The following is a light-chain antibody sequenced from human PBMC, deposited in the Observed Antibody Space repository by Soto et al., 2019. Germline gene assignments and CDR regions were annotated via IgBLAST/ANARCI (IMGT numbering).Light chain of an antibody. Sequence: EIVLTQSPAILSLSPGERATLSCRTSQPITISNLAWYQQKSGQAPRLLIYDAFNSSPGIPARFSGSGSGTDFTLTISSLEPEDFAVYYCHQRNDWPHTFGGGTKVEIK. J-gene: IGKJ4*01. CDR2: DAF. CDR3: HQRNDWPHT. V-gene: IGKV3-11*01. CDR1: QPITISN.